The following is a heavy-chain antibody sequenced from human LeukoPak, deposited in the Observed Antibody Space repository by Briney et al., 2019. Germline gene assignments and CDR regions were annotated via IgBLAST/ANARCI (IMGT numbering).Heavy chain of an antibody. V-gene: IGHV4-4*07. CDR3: ARQPPQYYGMDV. J-gene: IGHJ6*02. Sequence: SETLSLTCTVSGGSFSNYYWSWIRQPAGKGLEWIGRIYTSGSTNYNPSVKSRVTMSVDTSNNQFSLKLTPVTAADTAVYYCARQPPQYYGMDVWGPGTTVPVS. CDR1: GGSFSNYY. CDR2: IYTSGST.